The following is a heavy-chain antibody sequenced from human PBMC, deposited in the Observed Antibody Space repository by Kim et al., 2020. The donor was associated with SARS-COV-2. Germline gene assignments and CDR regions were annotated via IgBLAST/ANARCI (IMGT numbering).Heavy chain of an antibody. D-gene: IGHD4-17*01. V-gene: IGHV3-15*01. CDR3: AAYGGNDY. CDR1: GFTFSNAW. Sequence: GGSLRLSCVASGFTFSNAWMNWVRQAPGKGLEWVGHIKSKTDGGTTDYAAPVKDRFTISRDDSKNTVSLQMNSLKTEDTAVYYCAAYGGNDYWGPGTLVTVSS. CDR2: IKSKTDGGTT. J-gene: IGHJ4*02.